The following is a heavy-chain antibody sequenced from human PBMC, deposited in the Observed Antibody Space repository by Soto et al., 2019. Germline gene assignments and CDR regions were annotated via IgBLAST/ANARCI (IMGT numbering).Heavy chain of an antibody. J-gene: IGHJ5*02. CDR2: IDPSDSYT. CDR1: GYSFTSYW. D-gene: IGHD6-13*01. Sequence: GESLKISFKGSGYSFTSYWISWVRQMPGKGLEWMGRIDPSDSYTNYSPSFQGHVTISADKAISTAYLQWSSLKASDTAMYYCARHPYSSSSHWFDPGGQGTLVTVSS. V-gene: IGHV5-10-1*01. CDR3: ARHPYSSSSHWFDP.